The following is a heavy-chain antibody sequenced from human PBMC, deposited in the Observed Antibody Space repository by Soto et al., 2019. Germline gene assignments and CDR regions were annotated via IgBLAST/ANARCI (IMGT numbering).Heavy chain of an antibody. CDR2: ISAYNGNT. CDR1: GYTFTSYG. Sequence: QVQLVQSGAEVKKPGASVKVSCKASGYTFTSYGISWVRKAPGQGLEWMGWISAYNGNTNYAQKLQGRVTMTTDTSTSTAYMELRSLRSDDTAVYYCAIGRITIFGVVIDNYMDVWGKGTTVTVSS. V-gene: IGHV1-18*01. J-gene: IGHJ6*03. D-gene: IGHD3-3*01. CDR3: AIGRITIFGVVIDNYMDV.